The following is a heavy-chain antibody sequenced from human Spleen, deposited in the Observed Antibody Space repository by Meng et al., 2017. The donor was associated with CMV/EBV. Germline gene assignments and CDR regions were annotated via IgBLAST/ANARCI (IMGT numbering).Heavy chain of an antibody. V-gene: IGHV3-30*02. D-gene: IGHD6-13*01. CDR3: VKMYRNIWD. CDR2: IRYDGSNE. CDR1: GFTFSNYG. J-gene: IGHJ4*02. Sequence: GESLKISCAASGFTFSNYGMHWVRQAPGKGLEWVAFIRYDGSNEYHADSVKGRFTISRDNSKNTLYLHMDSLRAEDTAVYYCVKMYRNIWDWGQGTLVTVSS.